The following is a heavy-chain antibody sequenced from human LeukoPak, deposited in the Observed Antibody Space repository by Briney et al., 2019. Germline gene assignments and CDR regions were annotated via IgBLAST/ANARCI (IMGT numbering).Heavy chain of an antibody. D-gene: IGHD3/OR15-3a*01. CDR3: AKGRALWTYDFDS. CDR2: IGDSGDKS. V-gene: IGHV3-23*01. Sequence: PGGSLRLSCAASGFTFSRYVMTWVRRAPGKGLEWVSTIGDSGDKSYYPDSVKGRFTISRDLSKDTLFLEMHNLRAEDTAVYYCAKGRALWTYDFDSWGQGTLVTVSS. CDR1: GFTFSRYV. J-gene: IGHJ4*02.